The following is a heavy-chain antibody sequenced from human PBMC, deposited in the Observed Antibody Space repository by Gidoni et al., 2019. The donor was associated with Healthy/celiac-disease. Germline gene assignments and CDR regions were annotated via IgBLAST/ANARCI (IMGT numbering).Heavy chain of an antibody. CDR3: ASCSYSSSWYPWFDP. J-gene: IGHJ5*02. CDR2: IIPILGTA. Sequence: QVQLVQSGAEVTKPASSVKVSCKASGGPFSSYAISWVRQAPGQGREWRGGIIPILGTANYEQKFKGRVTITADESASTAYMELSSLRSEETAVYYCASCSYSSSWYPWFDPWGQGTLVTVSS. CDR1: GGPFSSYA. D-gene: IGHD6-13*01. V-gene: IGHV1-69*01.